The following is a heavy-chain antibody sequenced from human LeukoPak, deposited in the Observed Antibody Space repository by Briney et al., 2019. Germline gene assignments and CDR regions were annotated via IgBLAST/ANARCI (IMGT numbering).Heavy chain of an antibody. J-gene: IGHJ6*02. CDR1: GFTFSSYG. CDR3: ARDFFLGDRDYYGMDV. D-gene: IGHD3-3*01. CDR2: IWYDGSNK. V-gene: IGHV3-33*01. Sequence: GGSLRLSCAASGFTFSSYGMHWVRQAPGKGLEWVAVIWYDGSNKYYADSVEGRFTISRDNSKNTLYLQMNSLRAEDTAVYYCARDFFLGDRDYYGMDVWGQGTTVTVSS.